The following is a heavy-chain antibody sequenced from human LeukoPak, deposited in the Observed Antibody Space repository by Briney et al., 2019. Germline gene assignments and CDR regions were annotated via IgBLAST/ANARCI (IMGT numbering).Heavy chain of an antibody. V-gene: IGHV4-61*08. CDR3: ARGGYYGSGNDFRFDP. Sequence: SETLSLTCAVSGGSISSGGYSWSWIRQPPGKGLEWIGYIYYSGSTNYKPSLKSRVTISVDTSKNQFSLKLSSVTAADTAVYYCARGGYYGSGNDFRFDPWGQGTLVTVSS. CDR1: GGSISSGGYS. CDR2: IYYSGST. D-gene: IGHD3-10*01. J-gene: IGHJ5*02.